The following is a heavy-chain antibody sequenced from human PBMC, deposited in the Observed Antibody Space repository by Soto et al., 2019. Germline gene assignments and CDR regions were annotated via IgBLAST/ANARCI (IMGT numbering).Heavy chain of an antibody. CDR1: GGSFSGYY. V-gene: IGHV4-34*01. CDR2: INHSGST. J-gene: IGHJ6*03. D-gene: IGHD2-2*01. CDR3: ASNHCSSTSCYAEYYYYMDV. Sequence: SETLSLTCAVYGGSFSGYYWSWIRQPPGKGLEWIGEINHSGSTNYNPSLKSRVTTSVDTSKNQFSLKLSSVTAADTAVYYCASNHCSSTSCYAEYYYYMDVWGKGTTVTVSS.